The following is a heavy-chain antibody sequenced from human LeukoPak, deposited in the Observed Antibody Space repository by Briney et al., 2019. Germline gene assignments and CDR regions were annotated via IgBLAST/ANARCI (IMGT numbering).Heavy chain of an antibody. J-gene: IGHJ3*02. CDR2: ISWNSGSI. CDR3: AKDLPRGRWTGGPFDI. Sequence: GRSLRLSCAAPGFTFDDYAMHWVRHAPGKGLEWVSGISWNSGSIGYADSVKARFTIFRDNAKTSLYLQMNSMRAEDTALYYCAKDLPRGRWTGGPFDIWGQGTMVTVSS. CDR1: GFTFDDYA. V-gene: IGHV3-9*01. D-gene: IGHD3/OR15-3a*01.